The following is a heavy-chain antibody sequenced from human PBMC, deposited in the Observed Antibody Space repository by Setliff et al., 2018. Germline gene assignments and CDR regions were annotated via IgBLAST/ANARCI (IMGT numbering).Heavy chain of an antibody. CDR1: GFTFSSYW. D-gene: IGHD2-21*02. V-gene: IGHV3-33*08. Sequence: PEGSLRLSCAASGFTFSSYWMSWVRQAPGKGLEWVALIWNDGSSKFYGDSVKGRFTISRDNSKNTLYLQMDSLRAEDTAVYYCARNWVTAQHYYYGMDVWGQGTTVTVSS. CDR2: IWNDGSSK. J-gene: IGHJ6*02. CDR3: ARNWVTAQHYYYGMDV.